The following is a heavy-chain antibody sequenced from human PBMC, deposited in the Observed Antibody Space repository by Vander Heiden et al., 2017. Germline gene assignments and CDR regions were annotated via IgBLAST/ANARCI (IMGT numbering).Heavy chain of an antibody. V-gene: IGHV5-51*01. Sequence: EVPLVQYIAEVKKPAESLGIPGKGSGYSFTNYWIGWLRQMPGKGLEWMGIIYPSDSDTRYGPSFQGHVTISADKSISTAYLQWSSLKAADTAMYYCARRGGLSGKIDSWGQGTLVTVSS. D-gene: IGHD1-1*01. CDR3: ARRGGLSGKIDS. J-gene: IGHJ4*02. CDR1: GYSFTNYW. CDR2: IYPSDSDT.